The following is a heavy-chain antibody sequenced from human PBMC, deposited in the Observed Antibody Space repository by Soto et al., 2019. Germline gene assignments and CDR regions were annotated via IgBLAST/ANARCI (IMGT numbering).Heavy chain of an antibody. V-gene: IGHV1-46*01. J-gene: IGHJ4*02. Sequence: ASVKVSCKASGYPFTSQYIHWVRHAPGQGFQWMGIINPRDGKTTYAQNFQGTITMTRDTSTSTLYLELTSLTSDDTAVYYCGRVGRVLAETFDSWGQGTPVTVSS. D-gene: IGHD3-3*01. CDR3: GRVGRVLAETFDS. CDR2: INPRDGKT. CDR1: GYPFTSQY.